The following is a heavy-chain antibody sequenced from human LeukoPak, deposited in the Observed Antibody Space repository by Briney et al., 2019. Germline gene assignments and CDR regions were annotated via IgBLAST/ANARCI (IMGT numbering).Heavy chain of an antibody. Sequence: GGSLRLSCAASGFTFSSYSMNWVRQAPGKGLEWVSVIYSGGSTYYADSVKGRFTISRDNSKNTLYLQMNSLRAEDTAVYYCARVHITMIVEYYFDYWGQGTLVTVSS. D-gene: IGHD3-22*01. J-gene: IGHJ4*02. CDR2: IYSGGST. V-gene: IGHV3-66*01. CDR1: GFTFSSYS. CDR3: ARVHITMIVEYYFDY.